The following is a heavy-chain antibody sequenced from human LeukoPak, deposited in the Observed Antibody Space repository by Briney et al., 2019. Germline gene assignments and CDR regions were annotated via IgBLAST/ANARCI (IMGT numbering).Heavy chain of an antibody. J-gene: IGHJ3*02. CDR3: ARGILWFGELSGLRNPFDI. D-gene: IGHD3-10*01. CDR1: GGSISSYY. Sequence: SETLSLTCTVSGGSISSYYWSWIRQPPGKGLEWIGYIYYSGSTNYNPSLKSRVTISVDTSKNQFSLKLSSVTAADTAVYYCARGILWFGELSGLRNPFDIRGQGTMVTVSS. V-gene: IGHV4-59*01. CDR2: IYYSGST.